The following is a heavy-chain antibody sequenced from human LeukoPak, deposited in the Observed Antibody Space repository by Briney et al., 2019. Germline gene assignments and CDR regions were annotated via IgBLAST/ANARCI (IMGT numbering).Heavy chain of an antibody. CDR2: IYYSGST. Sequence: SETLSLTCTVSGGSIGFTTYYWGSIRQPPGKGLEWIGSIYYSGSTDYNPSLKSRVTISVAPSKNQFSLNLRSVTAADTAVYYCARLFDYWGQGTLVTVSS. CDR3: ARLFDY. J-gene: IGHJ4*02. V-gene: IGHV4-39*01. CDR1: GGSIGFTTYY.